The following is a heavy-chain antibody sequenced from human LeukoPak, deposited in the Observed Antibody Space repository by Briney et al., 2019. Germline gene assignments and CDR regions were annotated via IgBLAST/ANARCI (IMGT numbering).Heavy chain of an antibody. V-gene: IGHV1-2*02. Sequence: ASVKVSCKASGYTFTGYYMHWVRQAPGQGLERMGWINPNSGGTNYAQKFQGRVTMTRDTSISTAYMELSRLRSDDTAVYYCARGSGYSGYELLFDYWGQGTLVTVSS. D-gene: IGHD5-12*01. CDR3: ARGSGYSGYELLFDY. J-gene: IGHJ4*02. CDR2: INPNSGGT. CDR1: GYTFTGYY.